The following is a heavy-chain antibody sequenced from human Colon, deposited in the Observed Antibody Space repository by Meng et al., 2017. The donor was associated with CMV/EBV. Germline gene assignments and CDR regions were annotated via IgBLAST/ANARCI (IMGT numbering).Heavy chain of an antibody. V-gene: IGHV3-30-3*01. CDR1: GFTFSSYA. D-gene: IGHD5-24*01. CDR3: AKGREGHNSYSFDL. Sequence: GGSLRLSCAASGFTFSSYAMHWVRQAPGKGLEWVAVISYDGSNKYYADSVKGRFTISRDNSKNTLYLQMNSLRAEDTAVYYCAKGREGHNSYSFDLWGQGTLVTVSS. CDR2: ISYDGSNK. J-gene: IGHJ4*02.